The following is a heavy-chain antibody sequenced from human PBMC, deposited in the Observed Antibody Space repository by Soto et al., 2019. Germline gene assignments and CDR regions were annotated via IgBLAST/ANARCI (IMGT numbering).Heavy chain of an antibody. CDR1: RYIFTNYA. CDR2: IDTGNGNT. CDR3: ARDAKWDPRGVEAEQDDYFDH. J-gene: IGHJ4*02. D-gene: IGHD1-26*01. V-gene: IGHV1-3*04. Sequence: QLLLVQSGAEVKKPGASVKVSCKASRYIFTNYAIHWVRQAPGHSLEWLGWIDTGNGNTRYSQKFQGRVTITRDTFANTAGMELNNLSSEDTAVYYCARDAKWDPRGVEAEQDDYFDHWGQGTLVTVSS.